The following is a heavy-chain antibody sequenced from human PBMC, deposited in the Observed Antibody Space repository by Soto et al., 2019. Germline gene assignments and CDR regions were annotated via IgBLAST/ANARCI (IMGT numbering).Heavy chain of an antibody. CDR2: IWYDGSNK. J-gene: IGHJ6*02. CDR3: ERGSGSGGLDV. D-gene: IGHD1-26*01. CDR1: GFTFSSYG. Sequence: QVQLVESGGDVVQPGRSQRLSCAASGFTFSSYGMHWVRQTPGKGLEWVAVIWYDGSNKYYADSVKGRFTISRDNSKNTLYLQMNSLRAEDTAVYYCERGSGSGGLDVWGQGTTVTVSS. V-gene: IGHV3-33*01.